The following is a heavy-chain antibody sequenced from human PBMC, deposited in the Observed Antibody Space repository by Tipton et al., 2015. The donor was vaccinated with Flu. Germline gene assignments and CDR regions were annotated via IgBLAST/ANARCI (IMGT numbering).Heavy chain of an antibody. V-gene: IGHV4-34*10. CDR1: GGSFSGYA. CDR3: ARFAGGP. J-gene: IGHJ5*02. Sequence: TLSLTCSVHGGSFSGYAWTWIRQSPGKGLEWIGEITQSGSSHYKSSLKSRLTMSVDSSRNLFSLLLTSVTAADTAVYHCARFAGGPWGQGTLVTVSS. D-gene: IGHD3-16*01. CDR2: ITQSGSS.